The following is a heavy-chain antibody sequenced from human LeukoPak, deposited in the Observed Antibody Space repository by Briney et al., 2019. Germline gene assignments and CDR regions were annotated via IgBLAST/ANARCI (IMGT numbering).Heavy chain of an antibody. CDR3: AKALYYRFNFDY. CDR2: INPNSGGT. V-gene: IGHV1-2*02. Sequence: ASVKVSCKASGYTLTGYYMHWVRQAPGQGLEWMGWINPNSGGTNSAQKFQGRVTTTRDTSIITAYMELSRLRSDDTAVYYCAKALYYRFNFDYWGQGTLVTVSS. D-gene: IGHD3-22*01. CDR1: GYTLTGYY. J-gene: IGHJ4*02.